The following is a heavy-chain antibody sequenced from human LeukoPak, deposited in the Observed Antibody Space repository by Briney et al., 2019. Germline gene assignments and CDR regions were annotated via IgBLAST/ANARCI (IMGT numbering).Heavy chain of an antibody. J-gene: IGHJ5*02. Sequence: ASVKVSCKASGYTFTSYGISWVRQAPGQGLEWMGWISAYNGNTNYAQKLQGRVTMTTDTSTSTAYMELRSLRSDDTAVYYCARDISGYCSSTSCYFDWFDPSGQGTLVTVSS. CDR2: ISAYNGNT. D-gene: IGHD2-2*01. CDR1: GYTFTSYG. V-gene: IGHV1-18*01. CDR3: ARDISGYCSSTSCYFDWFDP.